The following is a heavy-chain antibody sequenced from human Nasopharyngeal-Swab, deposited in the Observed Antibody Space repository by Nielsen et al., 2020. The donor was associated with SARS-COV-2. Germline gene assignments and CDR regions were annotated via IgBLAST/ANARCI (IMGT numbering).Heavy chain of an antibody. J-gene: IGHJ4*02. Sequence: RQAPGKGLEWIGYIYYSGSTNYNPSLKRRVTISVDTSKNQFSLKLSSVTAADTAVYYCARGGLGVYDSSGYYYLTYWGQGTLVTVSS. V-gene: IGHV4-59*01. CDR2: IYYSGST. CDR3: ARGGLGVYDSSGYYYLTY. D-gene: IGHD3-22*01.